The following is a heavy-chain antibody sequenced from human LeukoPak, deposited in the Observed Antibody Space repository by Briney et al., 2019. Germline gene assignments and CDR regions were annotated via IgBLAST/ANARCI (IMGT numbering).Heavy chain of an antibody. CDR2: IVVGSGNT. Sequence: ASVKVSCKASGFTFTSSAVQWVRQARGQRLEWIGWIVVGSGNTNYAQKFQGRVTMTRDTSTSTVYMELSSLRSEDTAVYYCARALITIFGVVPYYYYGMDVWGQGTTVTVSS. D-gene: IGHD3-3*01. CDR1: GFTFTSSA. J-gene: IGHJ6*02. CDR3: ARALITIFGVVPYYYYGMDV. V-gene: IGHV1-58*01.